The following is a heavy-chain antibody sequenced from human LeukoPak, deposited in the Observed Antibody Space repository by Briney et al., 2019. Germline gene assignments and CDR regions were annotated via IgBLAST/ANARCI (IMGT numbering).Heavy chain of an antibody. J-gene: IGHJ5*02. D-gene: IGHD4/OR15-4a*01. CDR1: GDSITSGAFY. CDR3: ARRDYAAWFDP. V-gene: IGHV4-39*01. CDR2: VYYSGST. Sequence: SETLSLTCNVSGDSITSGAFYWAWIRQSPGKGLEWIVKVYYSGSTQYNPSLRGRVSISMHKTKNQFSLNLNSVSVTDTAIYYCARRDYAAWFDPWGQGTLVTVSS.